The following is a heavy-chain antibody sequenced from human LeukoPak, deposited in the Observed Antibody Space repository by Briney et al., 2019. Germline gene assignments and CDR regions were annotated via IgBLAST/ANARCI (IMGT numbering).Heavy chain of an antibody. CDR3: ARGLLWVDY. CDR2: IYTSGST. CDR1: GGSISSGSYY. J-gene: IGHJ4*02. V-gene: IGHV4-61*02. D-gene: IGHD3-10*01. Sequence: SQTLSLTCTVSGGSISSGSYYWSWIRQPAGKGLEWIGRIYTSGSTNYNPSLKSRVTIPVDTSKNQFSLKLSSVTAADTAVYYCARGLLWVDYWGQGTLVTVSS.